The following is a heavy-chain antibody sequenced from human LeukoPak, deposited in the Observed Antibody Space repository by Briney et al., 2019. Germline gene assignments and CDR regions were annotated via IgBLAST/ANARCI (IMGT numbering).Heavy chain of an antibody. J-gene: IGHJ4*02. CDR3: ARVESRHYYGSAGGV. CDR2: INTYTGNP. V-gene: IGHV7-4-1*02. CDR1: GYTFTTYG. D-gene: IGHD3-10*01. Sequence: ASVKVSCKASGYTFTTYGISWVRQAPGQGLEWMGWINTYTGNPTYAQGFSGRFVFSLDTSVSTAYLQISNLKAEDTAVYYCARVESRHYYGSAGGVWGQGTLVTVSS.